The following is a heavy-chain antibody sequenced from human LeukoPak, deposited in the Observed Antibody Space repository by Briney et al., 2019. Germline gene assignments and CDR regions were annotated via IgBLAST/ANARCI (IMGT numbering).Heavy chain of an antibody. CDR1: GDSIDSYY. CDR2: IYYRGTT. CDR3: ASGRRGGYGLDV. J-gene: IGHJ6*02. Sequence: KPSETLSLTCTVSGDSIDSYYWSWIRQPPGKGLEWIGYIYYRGTTSYNPFLKSRVTISVDTSKNQFSLKLNSVTAADTAVYYCASGRRGGYGLDVWDQGTTVTVSS. V-gene: IGHV4-59*12. D-gene: IGHD3-16*01.